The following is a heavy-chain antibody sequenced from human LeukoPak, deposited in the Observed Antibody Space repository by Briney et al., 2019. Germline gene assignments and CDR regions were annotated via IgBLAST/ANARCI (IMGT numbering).Heavy chain of an antibody. Sequence: ASVKVSCKASGYTFTGYYMHWVRQAPGQGLEWMGWINPNSGGTNYAQKFQGRVTMTRDTSISTAYMELSRLRSDDTAVYYCARDDGWLQSPLHYFDYWRQGTLVTVSS. V-gene: IGHV1-2*02. D-gene: IGHD5-24*01. J-gene: IGHJ4*02. CDR3: ARDDGWLQSPLHYFDY. CDR2: INPNSGGT. CDR1: GYTFTGYY.